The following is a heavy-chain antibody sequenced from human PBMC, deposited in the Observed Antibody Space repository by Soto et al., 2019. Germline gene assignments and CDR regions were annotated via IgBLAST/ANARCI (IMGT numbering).Heavy chain of an antibody. D-gene: IGHD1-1*01. J-gene: IGHJ5*02. V-gene: IGHV4-59*01. CDR1: GGSLSRYY. CDR2: IYYSGST. Sequence: PSETLSLTCTVSGGSLSRYYWSWIRQPPGKGLEWIGCIYYSGSTNYNPSIKSRCTFSVGTSKNPFSMKLSSVTAADTAVYYCARWYNCNDAIWRDPWGQGTLVTV. CDR3: ARWYNCNDAIWRDP.